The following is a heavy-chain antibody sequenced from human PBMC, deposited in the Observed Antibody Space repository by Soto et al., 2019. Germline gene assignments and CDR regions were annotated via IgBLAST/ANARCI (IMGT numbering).Heavy chain of an antibody. Sequence: PSETLSLTCTVSGGSINSNNYYWAWIRQPPGKGLAWIASIYYDGSTYYNPSLKSRATISIDTSKNQFSLRLRSVTAADTAIYYCAKVVVAATRHTDFDSWGQGTLVTVSS. J-gene: IGHJ4*02. V-gene: IGHV4-39*01. D-gene: IGHD2-15*01. CDR2: IYYDGST. CDR1: GGSINSNNYY. CDR3: AKVVVAATRHTDFDS.